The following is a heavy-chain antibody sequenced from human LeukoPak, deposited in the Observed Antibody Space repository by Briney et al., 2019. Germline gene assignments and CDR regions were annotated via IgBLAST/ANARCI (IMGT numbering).Heavy chain of an antibody. V-gene: IGHV3-66*02. J-gene: IGHJ6*03. CDR1: GFTVRSNH. CDR2: IYSGGNT. D-gene: IGHD5-18*01. Sequence: PGGSLRLSCAASGFTVRSNHMSWVRQAPGKGLERVSAIYSGGNTYYAESVKGQLTISRDYSKITLYLQMNSLRADDTAVYYCSREGQSRRQRYYYYLDVWGKGTTVTVSS. CDR3: SREGQSRRQRYYYYLDV.